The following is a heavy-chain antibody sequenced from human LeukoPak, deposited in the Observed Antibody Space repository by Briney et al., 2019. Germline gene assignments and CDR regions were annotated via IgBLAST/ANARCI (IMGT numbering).Heavy chain of an antibody. V-gene: IGHV3-30*18. CDR1: GFTFSSYG. CDR3: AKQDAPGIVVAGPFDY. J-gene: IGHJ4*02. D-gene: IGHD6-19*01. CDR2: ISYDGSNQ. Sequence: GGSLRLSCAASGFTFSSYGMHWGRQAPGKGLEGVAGISYDGSNQYYGDSVKGRFTISRDNSKNTLYLQMNSLRAEDTAVYYCAKQDAPGIVVAGPFDYWGQGTLVTVSS.